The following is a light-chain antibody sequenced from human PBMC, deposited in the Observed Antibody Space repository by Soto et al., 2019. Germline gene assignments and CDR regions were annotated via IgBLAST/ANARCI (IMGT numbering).Light chain of an antibody. CDR2: GVS. CDR1: QTINNW. V-gene: IGKV1-5*03. J-gene: IGKJ1*01. CDR3: QQYRSVPTWA. Sequence: DIQLTQSPSTVSASVGDSVTITCRSSQTINNWLAWYQQKSGKAPKLLVFGVSTLQTGVPSRFSGSGSGTEFTLTINGLQPDDFATYYCQQYRSVPTWAFDQGTTVEVK.